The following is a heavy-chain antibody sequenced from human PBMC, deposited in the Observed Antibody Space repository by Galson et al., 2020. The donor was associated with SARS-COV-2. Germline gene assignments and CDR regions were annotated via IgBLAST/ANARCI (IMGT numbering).Heavy chain of an antibody. CDR3: ARDPPGYCSSTSCYTGGYFDY. Sequence: ASVTVSCKASGYTFTSYYMHWVRQAPGQGLEWMGIINPSGGSPSYAQKLQGRVTMTRDTSTSTVYMELSSLRSEDTAVYYCARDPPGYCSSTSCYTGGYFDYWGQGTLVTVSS. V-gene: IGHV1-46*01. D-gene: IGHD2-2*02. J-gene: IGHJ4*02. CDR2: INPSGGSP. CDR1: GYTFTSYY.